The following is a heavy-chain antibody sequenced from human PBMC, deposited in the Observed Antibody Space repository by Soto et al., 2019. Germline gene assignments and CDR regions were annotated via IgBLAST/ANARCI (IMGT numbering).Heavy chain of an antibody. Sequence: GESLKISCQASGYSFTTYWIGWVRQMPGKGLEWMGIIYAGDSDTRYSPSFQGQVTISADKSFSTAYLQWSSLKASDTAMYYCARQEYSSWSPAFDFWGQGTMVTVSS. CDR1: GYSFTTYW. V-gene: IGHV5-51*01. D-gene: IGHD6-6*01. J-gene: IGHJ3*01. CDR3: ARQEYSSWSPAFDF. CDR2: IYAGDSDT.